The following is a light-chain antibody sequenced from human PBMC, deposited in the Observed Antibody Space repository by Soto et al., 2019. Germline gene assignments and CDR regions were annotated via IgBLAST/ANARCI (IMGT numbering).Light chain of an antibody. CDR3: QQYGNSPCT. J-gene: IGKJ2*02. CDR1: QSVSSSY. CDR2: GAS. V-gene: IGKV3-20*01. Sequence: EIVLTQSPGTLSLSPGERATLSCSASQSVSSSYLAWYRQKPGQAPRLVIYGASSRATGIPDRVSGSGSGTDFTLTISRLEPEDFAVYYCQQYGNSPCTFGQGTKLQIK.